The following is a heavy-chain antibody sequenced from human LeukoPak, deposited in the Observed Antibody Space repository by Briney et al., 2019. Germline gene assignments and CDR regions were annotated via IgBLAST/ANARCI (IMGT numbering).Heavy chain of an antibody. V-gene: IGHV3-7*03. CDR3: ARRAGAYSHPYDY. CDR1: GFTFSSSW. D-gene: IGHD2-15*01. J-gene: IGHJ4*02. Sequence: PGGSLRLSCVASGFTFSSSWMTWVRQAPGKGLEWVASIREDGSEKTSVDSVKGRFTISRDNAKNTLYLQMNSLRAEDTAVYYCARRAGAYSHPYDYWGQGTLVTVSS. CDR2: IREDGSEK.